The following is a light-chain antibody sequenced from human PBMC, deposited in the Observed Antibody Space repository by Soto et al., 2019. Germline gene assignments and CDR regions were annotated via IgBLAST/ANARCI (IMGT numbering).Light chain of an antibody. CDR3: ISYARINPYV. Sequence: QSVLTQPASVSGSPGQSITISCTGTSSDVGGYDYVSWYQQHPGKAPKLMIYDVTNRPSGVSNRFSGSKSGNTASLTISGLQAEDEADYYCISYARINPYVFGPGTKATVL. V-gene: IGLV2-14*01. CDR2: DVT. CDR1: SSDVGGYDY. J-gene: IGLJ1*01.